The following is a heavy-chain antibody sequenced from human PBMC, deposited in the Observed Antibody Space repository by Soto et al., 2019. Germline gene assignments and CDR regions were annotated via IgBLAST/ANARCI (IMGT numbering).Heavy chain of an antibody. D-gene: IGHD3-16*02. CDR2: ISYDGSNK. CDR3: AKDRRGSYRYYYYYYMDV. Sequence: QVQLVESGGGVVQPGRSLRLSCAASGFTFSSYGMHWVRQAPGKGLEWVAVISYDGSNKYYADSVKGRFTISRDKSKNTLYLHMNSLRADDTAVYYCAKDRRGSYRYYYYYYMDVWGKGTTVTVSS. V-gene: IGHV3-30*18. CDR1: GFTFSSYG. J-gene: IGHJ6*03.